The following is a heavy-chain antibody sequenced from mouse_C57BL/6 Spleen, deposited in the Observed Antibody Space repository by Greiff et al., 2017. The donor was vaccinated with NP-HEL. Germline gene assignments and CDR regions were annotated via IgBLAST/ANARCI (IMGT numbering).Heavy chain of an antibody. CDR1: GYSITSGYY. CDR3: AKLASHFDY. D-gene: IGHD6-1*01. CDR2: ISYDGSN. Sequence: EVKLQQSGPGLVKPSQSLSLTCSVTGYSITSGYYWNWIRQFPGNKLEWMGYISYDGSNNYNPSLKNRISITRDTSKNQFFLKLNSVTTEDTATYYCAKLASHFDYWGQGTTLTVSS. V-gene: IGHV3-6*01. J-gene: IGHJ2*01.